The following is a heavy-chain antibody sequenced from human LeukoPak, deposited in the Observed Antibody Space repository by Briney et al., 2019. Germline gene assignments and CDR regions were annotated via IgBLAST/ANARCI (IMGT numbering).Heavy chain of an antibody. CDR2: ISSNGGST. CDR3: ARTAMIGPPDY. CDR1: GFSFSNYG. Sequence: GGSLRLSCAASGFSFSNYGMHWVRQAPGKGLEYVSAISSNGGSTYYANSVKGRFAISRDNAKNSLYLQMNSLRAEDTALYYCARTAMIGPPDYWGQGALVTVSS. D-gene: IGHD3-22*01. J-gene: IGHJ4*02. V-gene: IGHV3-64*01.